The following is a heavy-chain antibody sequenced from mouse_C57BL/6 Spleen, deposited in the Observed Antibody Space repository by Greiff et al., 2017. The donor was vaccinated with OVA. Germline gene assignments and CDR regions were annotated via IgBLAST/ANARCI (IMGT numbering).Heavy chain of an antibody. Sequence: VQLQQSGAELVKPGASVKLSCTASGFNIKDYYMYWVKQRTAQGLEWIGRIDPEAGETKYAPKFQGKATITADTSSNTVYLQHSSLTSEDTAVYYCARTRGYDNDNYFDYWGQGTTLTVSS. D-gene: IGHD2-4*01. J-gene: IGHJ2*01. CDR3: ARTRGYDNDNYFDY. CDR2: IDPEAGET. CDR1: GFNIKDYY. V-gene: IGHV14-2*01.